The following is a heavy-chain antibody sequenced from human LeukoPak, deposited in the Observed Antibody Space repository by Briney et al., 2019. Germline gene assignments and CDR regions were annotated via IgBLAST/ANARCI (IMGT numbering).Heavy chain of an antibody. CDR2: INPSGGST. Sequence: GASVKVSCKASGYTFTSYYMHWVRQAPGQGLEWMGIINPSGGSTSYAQKFQGIVTMTRDTSTSTVYMELSSLRSEDTAVYYCARDSFPLSSSSWYGYWGQGTLVTVSS. CDR1: GYTFTSYY. CDR3: ARDSFPLSSSSWYGY. J-gene: IGHJ4*02. V-gene: IGHV1-46*01. D-gene: IGHD6-13*01.